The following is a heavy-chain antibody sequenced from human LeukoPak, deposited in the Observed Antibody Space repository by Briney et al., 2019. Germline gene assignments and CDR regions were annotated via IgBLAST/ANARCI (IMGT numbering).Heavy chain of an antibody. CDR3: ARDRGAYYYETGY. Sequence: GGSLRLSCAASGFTISSNYMNWVRQAPVKGLEWVSVIYSGGSTYYADSVKGRFTISRDGSKNTLYLQMNSLRAEDTAVYYCARDRGAYYYETGYWGQGTLVTVSS. J-gene: IGHJ4*02. CDR1: GFTISSNY. D-gene: IGHD3-22*01. V-gene: IGHV3-66*01. CDR2: IYSGGST.